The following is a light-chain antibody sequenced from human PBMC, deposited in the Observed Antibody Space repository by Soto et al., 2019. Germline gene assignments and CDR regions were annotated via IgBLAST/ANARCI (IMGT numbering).Light chain of an antibody. J-gene: IGKJ4*01. Sequence: DIQMTQSPSSLSASVGDRVTITCRASQGISNYVAWYQQQPGKVPKHLISAASTLQSGVPTRFSGSRSGTDFTLTISSLQPEDVATYYCQKYNSAHLTFGGGTKVDIK. CDR2: AAS. CDR3: QKYNSAHLT. CDR1: QGISNY. V-gene: IGKV1-27*01.